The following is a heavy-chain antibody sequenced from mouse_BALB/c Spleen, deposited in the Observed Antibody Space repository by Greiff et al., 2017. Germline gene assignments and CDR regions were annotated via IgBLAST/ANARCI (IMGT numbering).Heavy chain of an antibody. Sequence: DVKLVESGGGLVKPGGSLKLSCAASGFTFSSYAMSWVRQSPEKRLEWVAEISSGGSYTYYPDTVTGRFTISRDNAKNTLYLEMSSLRSEDTAMYYCARKYGNYAWFAYWGQGTLVTVSA. CDR3: ARKYGNYAWFAY. J-gene: IGHJ3*01. V-gene: IGHV5-9-4*01. CDR1: GFTFSSYA. CDR2: ISSGGSYT. D-gene: IGHD2-10*02.